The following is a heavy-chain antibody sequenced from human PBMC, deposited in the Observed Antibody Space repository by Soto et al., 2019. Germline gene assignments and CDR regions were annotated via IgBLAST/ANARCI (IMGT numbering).Heavy chain of an antibody. V-gene: IGHV3-23*01. Sequence: EVQLFESGGGLVEPGESLRLSCAASGFIFEDFAMSWVRQAPGKGLEWVSTITTGDDITYSADSVRGRFTISRDNSANTLFLQMSSLRGDDTATYYCTKGDSSGYFDPSSGYSTPDHWGQGTLVTVSS. D-gene: IGHD3-3*01. J-gene: IGHJ5*02. CDR1: GFIFEDFA. CDR3: TKGDSSGYFDPSSGYSTPDH. CDR2: ITTGDDIT.